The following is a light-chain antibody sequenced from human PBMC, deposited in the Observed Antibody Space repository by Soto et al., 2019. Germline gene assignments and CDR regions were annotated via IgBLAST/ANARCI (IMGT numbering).Light chain of an antibody. CDR1: QSVSSY. J-gene: IGKJ5*01. CDR2: DAS. V-gene: IGKV3-11*01. CDR3: QQRSNWPPT. Sequence: EVMLSQSPATLSLYPGERATLSCRASQSVSSYLAWYQQKPGQAPRLLIYDASNRATGIPARFSGSGSGTDFTLTISSLEPEDFAVYYCQQRSNWPPTFGQGTRL.